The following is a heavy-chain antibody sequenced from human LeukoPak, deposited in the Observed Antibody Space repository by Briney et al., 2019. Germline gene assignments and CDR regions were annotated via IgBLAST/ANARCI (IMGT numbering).Heavy chain of an antibody. Sequence: PSETLSLTCTVSGGSISSCYWSWIRQPPGKGLEWIGYIYYSGSTNYNPSLKSRVTISVDTSKNQFSLKLSSVTAADTAVYYCASSYCGGDCYSYFDYWGQGTLVTVSS. D-gene: IGHD2-21*02. J-gene: IGHJ4*02. CDR3: ASSYCGGDCYSYFDY. CDR2: IYYSGST. V-gene: IGHV4-59*01. CDR1: GGSISSCY.